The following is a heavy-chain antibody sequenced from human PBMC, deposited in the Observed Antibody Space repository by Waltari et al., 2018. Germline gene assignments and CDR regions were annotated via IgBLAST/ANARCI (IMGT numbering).Heavy chain of an antibody. CDR1: GYTFTSYY. CDR3: AKGMITFGGVIVILPDY. J-gene: IGHJ4*02. Sequence: QVQLVQSGAEVKKPGASVKVSCKASGYTFTSYYMHWVRQAPGQGLEWMGIINPSGGSTSDAQKFQGRGTMTRDTSTSTVYMELSSLRSEDTAVYYCAKGMITFGGVIVILPDYWGQGTLVTVSS. CDR2: INPSGGST. D-gene: IGHD3-16*02. V-gene: IGHV1-46*01.